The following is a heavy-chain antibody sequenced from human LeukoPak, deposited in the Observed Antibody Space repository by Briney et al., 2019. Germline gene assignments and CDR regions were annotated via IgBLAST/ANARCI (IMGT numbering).Heavy chain of an antibody. D-gene: IGHD2-2*01. J-gene: IGHJ4*02. CDR2: IRSQAKSYAT. CDR3: FRFPQLDDIVVGPAADY. CDR1: GFTFSDSD. V-gene: IGHV3-73*01. Sequence: QSGGSLRLSCSASGFTFSDSDIHWVRQASGKGLEWVGRIRSQAKSYATAYAASVKGRFTISREDSKNTAYLQMSSLKTEDTAVYYCFRFPQLDDIVVGPAADYWGQGTLVTVSS.